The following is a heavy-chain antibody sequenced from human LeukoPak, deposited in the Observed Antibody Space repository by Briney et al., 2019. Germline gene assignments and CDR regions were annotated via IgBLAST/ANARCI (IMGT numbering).Heavy chain of an antibody. CDR3: ARDVVGATGSWFVP. V-gene: IGHV4-38-2*02. D-gene: IGHD1-26*01. CDR1: GYSISSGYY. J-gene: IGHJ5*02. CDR2: IYHSGST. Sequence: SETLSLTCTVPGYSISSGYYWGWIRQPPGKGLEWIGTIYHSGSTYYNPSLKSRVTISVDTSKNQFSLKLSSVTAADTAVYYCARDVVGATGSWFVPWGQGTLVTVSS.